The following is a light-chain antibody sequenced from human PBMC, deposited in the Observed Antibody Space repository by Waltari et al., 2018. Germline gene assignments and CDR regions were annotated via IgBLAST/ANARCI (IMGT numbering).Light chain of an antibody. CDR3: MQGTHWPRT. V-gene: IGKV2-30*02. CDR2: KVS. J-gene: IGKJ1*01. CDR1: QSLVHSDGNTY. Sequence: DVAMTQSPLSLPVTLGQPASISCRSSQSLVHSDGNTYLNWFQQRPGQSPRRLIYKVSRRESGVPDRFSGSGSGTDFTLKISRVEAEDVGFYYCMQGTHWPRTFGQGSKVEIK.